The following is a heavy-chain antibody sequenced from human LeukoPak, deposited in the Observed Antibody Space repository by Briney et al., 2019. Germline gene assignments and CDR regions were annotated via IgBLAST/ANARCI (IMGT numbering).Heavy chain of an antibody. Sequence: ASVKVSCKASGYTFTSYDINWVRQATGQGLEWMGGMNPNSGNTGYAQKFQGRVTMTRNTSISTAYMELSRLRSEDTAVYYCARGGRGSGSYWSYYYYGMDVWGQGPTVTVSS. CDR2: MNPNSGNT. CDR3: ARGGRGSGSYWSYYYYGMDV. D-gene: IGHD3-10*01. CDR1: GYTFTSYD. V-gene: IGHV1-8*01. J-gene: IGHJ6*02.